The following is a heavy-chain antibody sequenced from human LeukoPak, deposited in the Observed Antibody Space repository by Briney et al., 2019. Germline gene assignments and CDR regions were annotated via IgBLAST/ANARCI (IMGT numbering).Heavy chain of an antibody. J-gene: IGHJ5*02. Sequence: PGGSLRLSCAASGFTFSSYSMNWVRQAPGKGLEWVSSISSSSSYIYYADSVKGRFTISRDNAKNSLYLQMNSLRAEDTAVYYCARTTMIAQGEWFDPWGQGTLVTVSS. CDR3: ARTTMIAQGEWFDP. V-gene: IGHV3-21*01. CDR1: GFTFSSYS. CDR2: ISSSSSYI. D-gene: IGHD3-22*01.